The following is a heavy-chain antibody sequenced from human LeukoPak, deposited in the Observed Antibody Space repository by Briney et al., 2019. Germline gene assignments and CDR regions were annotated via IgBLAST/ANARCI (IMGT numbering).Heavy chain of an antibody. Sequence: PSETLSLTCTVSGGSISSYYWSWIRQPPGKGLEWIGYVYYSGSTKYNPSLKSRVTISVDTSKNHFSLKLTSLTAADTAVYYCASDPSNSGYDYLYYFDYWGQGTLVTVSS. CDR1: GGSISSYY. V-gene: IGHV4-59*08. J-gene: IGHJ4*02. D-gene: IGHD5-12*01. CDR2: VYYSGST. CDR3: ASDPSNSGYDYLYYFDY.